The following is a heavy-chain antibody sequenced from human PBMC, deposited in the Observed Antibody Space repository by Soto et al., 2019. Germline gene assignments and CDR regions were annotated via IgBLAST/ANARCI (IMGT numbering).Heavy chain of an antibody. V-gene: IGHV3-15*07. CDR2: IKSKADGGTT. Sequence: GGSLRLSCAASGFIFSNAWINWVRQAPGKGLEWVGRIKSKADGGTTDFAAPVKGRFAISRDDSKNMMYMEMSSLRTEDTAVYYCTTVSYINMPIVGFDYWGHGTLFTVSS. CDR3: TTVSYINMPIVGFDY. CDR1: GFIFSNAW. D-gene: IGHD2-2*01. J-gene: IGHJ4*01.